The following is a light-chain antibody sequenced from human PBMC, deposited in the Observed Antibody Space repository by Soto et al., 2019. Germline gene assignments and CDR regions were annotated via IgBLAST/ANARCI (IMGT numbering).Light chain of an antibody. CDR2: GAS. Sequence: EIVVTQSPGTLSVSPGETATLSCRASQSVASNYLAWYQQRPGQAPRLLIYGASSRATGIPDRFSGSGSGTDFTLTITRLEPEDCVVYICQQYGSSPLTWTFGQGTKLEI. V-gene: IGKV3-20*01. CDR1: QSVASNY. J-gene: IGKJ1*01. CDR3: QQYGSSPLTWT.